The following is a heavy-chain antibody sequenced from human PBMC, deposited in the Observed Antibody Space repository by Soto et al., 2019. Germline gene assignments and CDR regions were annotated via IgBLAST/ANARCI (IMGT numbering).Heavy chain of an antibody. CDR1: GYTLTELS. Sequence: ASVKVSCKVSGYTLTELSMHWVRQAPGKGLEWMGGFDPEDGETIYAQKFQGRVTMTENTSTDTAYMELSSLRSEDTAVYYCATCITGTYWFDPWGQGTLVTVSS. CDR2: FDPEDGET. D-gene: IGHD1-7*01. CDR3: ATCITGTYWFDP. V-gene: IGHV1-24*01. J-gene: IGHJ5*02.